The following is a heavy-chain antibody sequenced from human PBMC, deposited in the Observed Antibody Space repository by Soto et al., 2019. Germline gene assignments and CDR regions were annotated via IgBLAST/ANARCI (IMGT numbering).Heavy chain of an antibody. J-gene: IGHJ3*02. CDR1: GGSISSSSYY. D-gene: IGHD6-13*01. CDR3: ARRRSSRGVFDI. CDR2: IYYSGST. Sequence: SETLSLTCTVSGGSISSSSYYWGWIRQPPGKGLEWIGSIYYSGSTYYNPSLKSRVTISVDTSKNQFSLKLSSVTAADTAVYYCARRRSSRGVFDIWGQRTMVTVSS. V-gene: IGHV4-39*01.